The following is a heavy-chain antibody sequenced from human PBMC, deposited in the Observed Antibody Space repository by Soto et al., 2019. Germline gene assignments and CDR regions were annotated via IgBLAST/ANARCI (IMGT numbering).Heavy chain of an antibody. CDR1: GGSISSGGYY. CDR2: VYYSGST. J-gene: IGHJ4*02. CDR3: ARGRPRGTFGVVTTYSGREFDY. Sequence: SETLSLTCTVSGGSISSGGYYWSWIRQHPGKGLEWIGYVYYSGSTNYNPSLKSRVTISVDTSKNQFSLKLSSVTAADTAVYYCARGRPRGTFGVVTTYSGREFDYWGQGTLVTVSS. V-gene: IGHV4-31*02. D-gene: IGHD3-3*01.